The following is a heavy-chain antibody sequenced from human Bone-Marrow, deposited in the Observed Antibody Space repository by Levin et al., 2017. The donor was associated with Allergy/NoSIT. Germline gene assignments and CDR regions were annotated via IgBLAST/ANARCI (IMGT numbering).Heavy chain of an antibody. J-gene: IGHJ5*02. CDR3: ARGPDSSGWYRKNWFDP. Sequence: PSETLSLTCTVSGGSISSSNYYWGWIRQPPGKGLEWIASFYYNGATYYNPSLKSRVTISVDTSKNQFSLKLSSVTAADTAVYYCARGPDSSGWYRKNWFDPWGQGTLVTVSS. CDR2: FYYNGAT. V-gene: IGHV4-39*07. CDR1: GGSISSSNYY. D-gene: IGHD6-19*01.